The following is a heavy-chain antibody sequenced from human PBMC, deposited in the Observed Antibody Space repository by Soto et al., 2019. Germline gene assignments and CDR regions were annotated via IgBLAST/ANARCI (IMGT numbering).Heavy chain of an antibody. Sequence: SETLSLTCTVSGGSISSGGYYWIWIRHHPGKGLEWIGYIYYSGSTYYNPSLKSRVTISVDTSKNQFSLKLSSVTAADTAVYYCARADRLGLAPYYYYGMDVWGQGTTVTVS. D-gene: IGHD3-9*01. CDR1: GGSISSGGYY. CDR2: IYYSGST. CDR3: ARADRLGLAPYYYYGMDV. V-gene: IGHV4-31*03. J-gene: IGHJ6*02.